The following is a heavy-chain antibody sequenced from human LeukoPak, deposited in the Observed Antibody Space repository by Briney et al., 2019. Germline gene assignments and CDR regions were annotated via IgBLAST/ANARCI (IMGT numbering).Heavy chain of an antibody. V-gene: IGHV3-23*01. CDR1: GFTFNIYA. CDR3: AKMGVHFWSGHFDY. D-gene: IGHD3-3*02. Sequence: PGGSLRLSCAASGFTFNIYAMSWVRQAPGKGLEWVSAVSGSGGSTYYTDSVKGRFTISRDNSKNTLYLQMNSLRAEDTAVYYCAKMGVHFWSGHFDYWGQGTLVTVSS. J-gene: IGHJ4*02. CDR2: VSGSGGST.